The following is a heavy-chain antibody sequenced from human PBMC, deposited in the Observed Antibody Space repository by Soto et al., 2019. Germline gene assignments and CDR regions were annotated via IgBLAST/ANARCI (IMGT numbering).Heavy chain of an antibody. V-gene: IGHV3-23*01. J-gene: IGHJ4*02. CDR3: AKDRGYTGYDFGYCVDH. CDR2: ISGSGGDT. Sequence: EVQLLESGGGLVQPGGSLRLSCAASGFTFGKYAMSWVRQAPGKGLEWVSSISGSGGDTFYAGSVKGRFTISRDISKNTLSLQMDSLRAEDTAVYYCAKDRGYTGYDFGYCVDHWGRGSLVTVSS. CDR1: GFTFGKYA. D-gene: IGHD5-12*01.